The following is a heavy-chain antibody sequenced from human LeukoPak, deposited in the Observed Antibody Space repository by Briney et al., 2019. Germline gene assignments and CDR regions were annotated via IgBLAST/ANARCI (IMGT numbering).Heavy chain of an antibody. J-gene: IGHJ4*02. Sequence: GGSLRLSCAGSGFTFSDFWMTWVRQTPGKGLEWVANIKEDGTEKNLVDSVKGRFTISRDNTKNLLFLEMNNLRRDDTAIYYCVRESRPGGAMGLYHNLDYWGQGTLVAVSS. V-gene: IGHV3-7*01. CDR1: GFTFSDFW. CDR2: IKEDGTEK. D-gene: IGHD1-1*01. CDR3: VRESRPGGAMGLYHNLDY.